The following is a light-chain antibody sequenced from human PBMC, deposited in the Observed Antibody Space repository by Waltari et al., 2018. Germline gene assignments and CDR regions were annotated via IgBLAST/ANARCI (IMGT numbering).Light chain of an antibody. V-gene: IGKV3-11*01. J-gene: IGKJ4*01. CDR3: LQRSTWPDN. Sequence: LSLSPGERATLSCRASQSVSTYLAWYQQKPGRAPRLLIYDASNRATGIPARFSGSGSGTDFTLTISSLEPEDFAVYYCLQRSTWPDNLGGGTKVEIK. CDR2: DAS. CDR1: QSVSTY.